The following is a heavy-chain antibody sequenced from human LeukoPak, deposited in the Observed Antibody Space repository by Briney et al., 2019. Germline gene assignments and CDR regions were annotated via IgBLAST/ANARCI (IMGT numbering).Heavy chain of an antibody. D-gene: IGHD3-22*01. Sequence: SETLSLTCTVSGGSISSYYWIWIRQPPGKGLEWIGYIYYSGSTNYNPSLKSRVTISVDTSKNQFSLKLSSVTAADTAVYYCARDRRFYDSSGYYYGWFDPWGQGTLVTVSS. CDR1: GGSISSYY. CDR2: IYYSGST. CDR3: ARDRRFYDSSGYYYGWFDP. J-gene: IGHJ5*02. V-gene: IGHV4-59*01.